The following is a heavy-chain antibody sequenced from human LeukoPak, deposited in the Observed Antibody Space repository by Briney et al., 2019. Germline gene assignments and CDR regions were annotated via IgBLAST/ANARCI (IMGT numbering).Heavy chain of an antibody. Sequence: SETLSLTCTVSGGSISSGDYYWSWIRQPPGKGLEWIGYIYYSGSTYYNPPLKSRVTISVDTSKNQFSLKLSSVTAADTAVYYCARGYCGGDCYPLPFDPWGQGTLVTVSS. D-gene: IGHD2-21*01. J-gene: IGHJ5*02. CDR2: IYYSGST. CDR3: ARGYCGGDCYPLPFDP. V-gene: IGHV4-30-4*08. CDR1: GGSISSGDYY.